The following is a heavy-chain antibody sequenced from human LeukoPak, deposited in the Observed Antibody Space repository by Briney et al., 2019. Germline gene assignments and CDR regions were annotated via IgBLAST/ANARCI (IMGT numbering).Heavy chain of an antibody. CDR1: GYTFTSYY. Sequence: GASVKVSCKASGYTFTSYYMHWVRQAPGQGLEWMGWISAYNGNTNYAQKLQGRVTMTTDTSTSTAYMELRSLRSDDTAVYYCARVIVGATHFDYWGQGTLVTVSS. CDR3: ARVIVGATHFDY. J-gene: IGHJ4*02. CDR2: ISAYNGNT. D-gene: IGHD1-26*01. V-gene: IGHV1-18*04.